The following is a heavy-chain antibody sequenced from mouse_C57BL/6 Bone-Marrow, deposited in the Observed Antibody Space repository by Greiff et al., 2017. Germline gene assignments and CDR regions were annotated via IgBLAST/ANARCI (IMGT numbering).Heavy chain of an antibody. Sequence: EVQLVESGGGLVQPKGSLKLSCAASGFSFNTYAMNWVRQAPGKGLEWVARIRSKSNNYATYYAESVKDRFTISRDDSESMLYLQMNSLKTEDTAMYYCVRTLYDGYWGYAMDYWGQGTSVTVSS. CDR1: GFSFNTYA. V-gene: IGHV10-1*01. J-gene: IGHJ4*01. CDR3: VRTLYDGYWGYAMDY. CDR2: IRSKSNNYAT. D-gene: IGHD2-3*01.